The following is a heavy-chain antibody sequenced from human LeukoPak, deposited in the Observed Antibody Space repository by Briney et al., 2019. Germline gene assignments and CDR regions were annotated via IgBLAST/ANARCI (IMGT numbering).Heavy chain of an antibody. CDR2: IYYTGSA. CDR3: ARGRFYGDYVAY. Sequence: SETLSLTCTVSGGSISNYYWSWFRQSPDKGLEYIGYIYYTGSANYNPSLKSRVTISVDTSKNQFSLKLSSVTAADTAVYYCARGRFYGDYVAYWGQGTLVTVSS. CDR1: GGSISNYY. J-gene: IGHJ4*02. V-gene: IGHV4-59*01. D-gene: IGHD4-17*01.